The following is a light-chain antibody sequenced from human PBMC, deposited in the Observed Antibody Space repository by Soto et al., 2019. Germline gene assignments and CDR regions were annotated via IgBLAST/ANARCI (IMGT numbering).Light chain of an antibody. J-gene: IGLJ1*01. CDR3: ATWDDSLNGYV. Sequence: QSVLTQPPSASESPGQRVSISCSGSSSNVGSNAVNWYQQLPGTAPTLLIYSNNERLSGVPDRFSGSKSGTSASLAIRGLQSEDEADYYCATWDDSLNGYVFGTGTKVTVL. CDR1: SSNVGSNA. CDR2: SNN. V-gene: IGLV1-44*01.